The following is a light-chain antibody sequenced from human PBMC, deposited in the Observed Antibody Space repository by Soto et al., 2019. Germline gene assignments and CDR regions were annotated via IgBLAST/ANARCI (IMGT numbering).Light chain of an antibody. CDR2: GAS. CDR3: QQYGSSPLYT. J-gene: IGKJ2*01. Sequence: EIVLTQSPGTLSLSPGERATLSCRASQSVSSVYLAWYQQKPGQAPRLLIYGASSRATGIPDRFSGSGSGTDFTLTISRLEPEDFVVYDCQQYGSSPLYTFGQGTKLEIK. CDR1: QSVSSVY. V-gene: IGKV3-20*01.